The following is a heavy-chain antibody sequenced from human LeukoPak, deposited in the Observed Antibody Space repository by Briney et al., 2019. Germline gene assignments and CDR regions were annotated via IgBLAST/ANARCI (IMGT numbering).Heavy chain of an antibody. Sequence: ASVKVSCTASGYTFTGYYMHWVRQAPGQGLEWMGRVNPNSGGTNYAQKFQGRVTMTRDTSISTAYMELSRLRSDDTAVYYCARDKGYSYGYTYQNAFDIWGQGTMVTVSS. CDR2: VNPNSGGT. D-gene: IGHD5-18*01. V-gene: IGHV1-2*06. J-gene: IGHJ3*02. CDR3: ARDKGYSYGYTYQNAFDI. CDR1: GYTFTGYY.